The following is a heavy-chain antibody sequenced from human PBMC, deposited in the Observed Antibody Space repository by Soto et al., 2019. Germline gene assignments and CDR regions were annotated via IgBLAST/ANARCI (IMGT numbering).Heavy chain of an antibody. Sequence: EVQLVESGGGLVQPGGSLRLSCAASGFTFSSYWMSWVRQAPGKGLEWVANIKQDGSEKYYVDSVKGRFTISRDNAKNSLYLQMNSLSAEDTAVYYCARDQIGYGDEPHGYFDLWGRGTLVTVSS. CDR2: IKQDGSEK. CDR1: GFTFSSYW. D-gene: IGHD4-17*01. CDR3: ARDQIGYGDEPHGYFDL. J-gene: IGHJ2*01. V-gene: IGHV3-7*01.